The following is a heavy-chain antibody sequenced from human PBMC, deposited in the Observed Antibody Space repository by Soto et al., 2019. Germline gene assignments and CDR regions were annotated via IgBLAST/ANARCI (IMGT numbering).Heavy chain of an antibody. CDR2: IYYSGST. D-gene: IGHD3-3*01. Sequence: PSETLSLTCTVSGGSISSGGYYWSWIRHHPGKGLEWIGYIYYSGSTYYNPSLKSRVTISVDTSKNQFSLKLSSVTAADTAVYYCARVGRFLEWLLYNDYWGQGTLVTVSS. CDR1: GGSISSGGYY. V-gene: IGHV4-31*03. CDR3: ARVGRFLEWLLYNDY. J-gene: IGHJ4*02.